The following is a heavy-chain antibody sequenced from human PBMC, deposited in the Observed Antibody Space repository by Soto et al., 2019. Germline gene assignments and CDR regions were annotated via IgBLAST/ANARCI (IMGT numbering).Heavy chain of an antibody. D-gene: IGHD6-6*01. CDR3: AHSRYRSSSLSL. V-gene: IGHV2-5*02. CDR1: GFSLSTSGVG. J-gene: IGHJ4*02. CDR2: IYWDDDK. Sequence: QITLKESGPTLVKPTQTLTLTCTFSGFSLSTSGVGVGWIRQPPGKALEWLALIYWDDDKRYSPSLKSRLTIPKDISKDQVVLTMTNMDPVDTGTYYCAHSRYRSSSLSLWGQGTLVTVSS.